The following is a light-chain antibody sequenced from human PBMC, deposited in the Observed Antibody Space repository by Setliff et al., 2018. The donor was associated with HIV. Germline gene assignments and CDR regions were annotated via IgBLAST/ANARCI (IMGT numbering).Light chain of an antibody. CDR2: YDS. J-gene: IGLJ1*01. V-gene: IGLV3-21*04. CDR3: QVWDSSSDHPLV. CDR1: NIGSKS. Sequence: SYELTQPPSVSVAPGKTARITCGGNNIGSKSVHWYQQKPGQAPVLVIYYDSDRPSGIPERFSGSNSGNTATLTISRVEAGDEADYYCQVWDSSSDHPLVLGTGTKV.